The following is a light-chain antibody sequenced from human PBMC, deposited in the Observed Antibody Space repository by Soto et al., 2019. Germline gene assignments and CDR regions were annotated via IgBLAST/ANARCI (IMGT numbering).Light chain of an antibody. Sequence: QSALTQPPSASGSPGQSVTISCTGTSSDIGGYDSVSWYQHHPGKAPKFIISEVSKRPSGVPDRFSGSKSGNTASLTISGLQVEDEAEYFCFSFTTTSTHVFGTGTKLTVL. V-gene: IGLV2-18*02. CDR1: SSDIGGYDS. J-gene: IGLJ1*01. CDR2: EVS. CDR3: FSFTTTSTHV.